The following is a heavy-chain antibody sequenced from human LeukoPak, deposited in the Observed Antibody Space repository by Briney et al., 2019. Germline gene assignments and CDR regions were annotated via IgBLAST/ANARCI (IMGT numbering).Heavy chain of an antibody. Sequence: SETLSLTCTVSGGSISSYYWSWIRQPPGKGLEWIGYIYYSAYTNYNPSLKSRVTISIDTSKNQFSLQLRSVTAADTAVYFCARDRYTYYDSSGYSQTLYGMDVWGQGTTVTVSS. D-gene: IGHD3-22*01. CDR2: IYYSAYT. J-gene: IGHJ6*02. V-gene: IGHV4-59*01. CDR3: ARDRYTYYDSSGYSQTLYGMDV. CDR1: GGSISSYY.